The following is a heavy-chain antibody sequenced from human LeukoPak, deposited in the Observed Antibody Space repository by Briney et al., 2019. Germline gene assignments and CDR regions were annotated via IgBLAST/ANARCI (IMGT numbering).Heavy chain of an antibody. Sequence: GGSLRLSCAASGFTFSDYYMSWIRQAPGKGLEWISYISSSANNANYADSVEGRFTISRDNAKNSLYLQMSSLRAEDTAMYYCARVDDSNVPGLEFWGQGSLVTVSS. D-gene: IGHD3-22*01. J-gene: IGHJ4*02. CDR3: ARVDDSNVPGLEF. CDR2: ISSSANNA. V-gene: IGHV3-11*05. CDR1: GFTFSDYY.